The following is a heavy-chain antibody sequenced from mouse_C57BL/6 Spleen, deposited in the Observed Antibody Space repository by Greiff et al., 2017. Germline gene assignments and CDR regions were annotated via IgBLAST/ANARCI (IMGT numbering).Heavy chain of an antibody. Sequence: FQLQHSGAELVRPGASVKLSCTASGFNIKDYYMHWVKPSPEQGLEWIGRIAPEDGDTEYAPKFQGKATMTADTSSNTAYLQRSSLRTEDTAVYYWTTFHGKYEAWFAYWGQGTLVTVSA. CDR1: GFNIKDYY. J-gene: IGHJ3*01. CDR3: TTFHGKYEAWFAY. CDR2: IAPEDGDT. V-gene: IGHV14-1*01. D-gene: IGHD2-1*01.